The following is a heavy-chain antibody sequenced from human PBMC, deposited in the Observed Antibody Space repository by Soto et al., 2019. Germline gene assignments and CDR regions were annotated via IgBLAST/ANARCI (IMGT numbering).Heavy chain of an antibody. D-gene: IGHD6-19*01. CDR1: GYSFIGYY. Sequence: GASVKVSCKASGYSFIGYYMHWVRQAPGQGLEWMGWINPNSGGTDYAQKFQGRVTMTRDTSISTVYMGLTSLTSDDTAVYYCARSLYTSGLYYFDFWGQGTLVTVYS. CDR3: ARSLYTSGLYYFDF. CDR2: INPNSGGT. V-gene: IGHV1-2*02. J-gene: IGHJ4*02.